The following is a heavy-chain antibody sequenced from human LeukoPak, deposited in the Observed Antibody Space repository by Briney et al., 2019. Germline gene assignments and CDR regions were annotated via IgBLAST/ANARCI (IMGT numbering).Heavy chain of an antibody. Sequence: GGSLRLSCAASGFTFSSYAMSWVRQAPGKGLEYVSAISSNGGSTYYANSVKGRFTISRDNSKNTLYLQMGSLRAEDMAVYYCARAGAAGLFDYWGQGTLVTVSS. J-gene: IGHJ4*02. CDR2: ISSNGGST. CDR1: GFTFSSYA. CDR3: ARAGAAGLFDY. D-gene: IGHD6-25*01. V-gene: IGHV3-64*01.